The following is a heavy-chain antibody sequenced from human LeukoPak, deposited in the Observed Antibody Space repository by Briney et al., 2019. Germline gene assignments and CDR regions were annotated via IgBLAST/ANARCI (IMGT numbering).Heavy chain of an antibody. CDR3: AKESQKRGYCSSTSCPKVGQFDY. CDR2: ISGSGGST. Sequence: NPGGSLRLSCAASGFTFSSYAMSWVRQAPGKGLEWVSAISGSGGSTYYADSVKGRFTISRDNSKNTLYLQMNSLRAEDTAVYYCAKESQKRGYCSSTSCPKVGQFDYWGQGTLVTVPS. D-gene: IGHD2-2*01. CDR1: GFTFSSYA. V-gene: IGHV3-23*01. J-gene: IGHJ4*02.